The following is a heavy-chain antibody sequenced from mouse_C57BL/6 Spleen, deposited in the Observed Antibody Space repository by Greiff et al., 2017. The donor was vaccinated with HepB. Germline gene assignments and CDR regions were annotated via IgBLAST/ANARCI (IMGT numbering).Heavy chain of an antibody. J-gene: IGHJ2*01. CDR1: GYTFTSYT. Sequence: VQLQQSGAELARPGASVKMSCKASGYTFTSYTMHWVKQRPGQGLEWIGYINPSSGYTKYNQKFKDKATLTADKSSSTAYMQLSSLTSEDSAVYYCARDEFITTVNFDYWGRGTTLTVSS. V-gene: IGHV1-4*01. D-gene: IGHD1-1*01. CDR3: ARDEFITTVNFDY. CDR2: INPSSGYT.